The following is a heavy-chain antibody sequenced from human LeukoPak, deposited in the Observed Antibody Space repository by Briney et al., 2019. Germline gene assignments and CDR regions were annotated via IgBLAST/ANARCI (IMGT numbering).Heavy chain of an antibody. CDR2: IYPGDSDT. Sequence: GESLQISCKGSGYSFTSYWIGWVRPLPGKGLEWMGIIYPGDSDTRYSPSFQGQVTISADKSISTAYLQWSSLKASDTAMYYCARLSRYCSSTSCYAGDNWFDPWGQGTLVTVSS. CDR3: ARLSRYCSSTSCYAGDNWFDP. V-gene: IGHV5-51*01. CDR1: GYSFTSYW. D-gene: IGHD2-2*01. J-gene: IGHJ5*02.